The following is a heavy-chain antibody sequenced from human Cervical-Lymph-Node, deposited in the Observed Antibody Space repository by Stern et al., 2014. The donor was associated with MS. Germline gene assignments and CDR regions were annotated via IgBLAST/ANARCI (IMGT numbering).Heavy chain of an antibody. CDR1: GDSISSYTHY. J-gene: IGHJ4*02. Sequence: QVQLQESGPGLVKPSETLSLTCAVSGDSISSYTHYWAWIRQPPGKGLEWIGIVFYSGSTSYSPSFKSPSTISVDTSKNLSSRGLNSVTAADTAVYYCAKHACTGAACPFDLWGQGTLVTVSS. CDR2: VFYSGST. V-gene: IGHV4-39*01. D-gene: IGHD2-8*02. CDR3: AKHACTGAACPFDL.